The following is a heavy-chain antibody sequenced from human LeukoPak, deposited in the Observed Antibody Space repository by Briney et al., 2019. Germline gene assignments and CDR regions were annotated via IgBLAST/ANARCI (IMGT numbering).Heavy chain of an antibody. V-gene: IGHV5-51*01. CDR2: IYPGDSDT. Sequence: GESLQISCKGSGYSFTTYWIGWVRQMPGKSLEWMGIIYPGDSDTRYSPSFQGQVTISADKSISTAYLQWSSLKASDTAMYYCARHDTPSRPFDYWGQGTLVTVSS. J-gene: IGHJ4*02. CDR3: ARHDTPSRPFDY. CDR1: GYSFTTYW.